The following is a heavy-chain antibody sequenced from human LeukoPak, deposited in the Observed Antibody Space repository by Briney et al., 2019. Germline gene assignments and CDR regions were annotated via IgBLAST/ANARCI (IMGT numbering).Heavy chain of an antibody. CDR2: ILPIFGTT. V-gene: IGHV1-69*13. CDR3: GRVSCGGNCYSLIGTFDI. J-gene: IGHJ3*02. Sequence: ASVKVSCKASGGTFKNYAISWVRQAPGQGLEWMGGILPIFGTTNYAQKFQARVTITADGSTSTAYMKMSSLRSEDTAVYYCGRVSCGGNCYSLIGTFDIWGQGTMVTVSS. D-gene: IGHD2-15*01. CDR1: GGTFKNYA.